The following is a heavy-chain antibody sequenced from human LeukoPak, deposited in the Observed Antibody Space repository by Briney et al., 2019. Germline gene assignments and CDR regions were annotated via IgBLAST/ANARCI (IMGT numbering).Heavy chain of an antibody. CDR3: AGRGFGSYFDY. Sequence: GGSLRLSCAASGFTFSNYGMHWVRQAPGKGLEWVAFIRYDGSKKYYVDSVKGRFTISRDNSKNTLYLQMNSLRAEDTAVYYCAGRGFGSYFDYWGQGTLVTVSS. V-gene: IGHV3-30*02. D-gene: IGHD3-3*01. J-gene: IGHJ4*02. CDR2: IRYDGSKK. CDR1: GFTFSNYG.